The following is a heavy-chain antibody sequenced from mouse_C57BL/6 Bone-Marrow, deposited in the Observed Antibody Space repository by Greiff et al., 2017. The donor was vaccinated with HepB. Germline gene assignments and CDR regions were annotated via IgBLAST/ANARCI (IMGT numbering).Heavy chain of an antibody. D-gene: IGHD1-1*01. CDR2: INPSNGGT. J-gene: IGHJ1*03. CDR1: GYTFTSYW. Sequence: QVQLQQPGTELVKPGASVKLSCKASGYTFTSYWMHWVKQRPGQGLEWIGNINPSNGGTNYNEKFKSKATLTVDKSSSKAYMQLSSLTSEDSAVYYCARWGYYGSSYWYFDVWGTGTTVTVSS. V-gene: IGHV1-53*01. CDR3: ARWGYYGSSYWYFDV.